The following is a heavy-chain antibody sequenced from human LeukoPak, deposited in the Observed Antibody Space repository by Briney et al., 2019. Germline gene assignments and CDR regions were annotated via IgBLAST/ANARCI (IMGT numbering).Heavy chain of an antibody. V-gene: IGHV3-30-3*01. CDR2: ISYDGSNK. CDR1: GFTFSSYA. CDR3: ASANRGQGLDV. Sequence: PGRSLRVSCAASGFTFSSYAMHWVRQAPGKGLEWVAVISYDGSNKYYADSVKGRFTISRDNSKNTLYLQMNSLRAEDTAVYYCASANRGQGLDVWGQGTTVTVSS. J-gene: IGHJ6*02.